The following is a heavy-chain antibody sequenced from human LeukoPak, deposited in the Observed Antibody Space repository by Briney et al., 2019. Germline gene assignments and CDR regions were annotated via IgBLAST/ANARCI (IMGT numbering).Heavy chain of an antibody. CDR3: ARLTVRGYYMDV. V-gene: IGHV4-39*07. J-gene: IGHJ6*03. CDR2: IYYSGST. CDR1: GGSISSNSYY. D-gene: IGHD4-17*01. Sequence: SETLSLTCAVSGGSISSNSYYWGWIRQPPGKGLEWIGSIYYSGSTNYNPSLKSRVTISVDTSKNQFSLKLSSVTAADTAVYYCARLTVRGYYMDVWGKGTTVTVSS.